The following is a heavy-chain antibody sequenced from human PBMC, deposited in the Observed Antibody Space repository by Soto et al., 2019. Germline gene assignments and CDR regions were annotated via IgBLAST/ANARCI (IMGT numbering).Heavy chain of an antibody. V-gene: IGHV3-33*01. D-gene: IGHD4-4*01. Sequence: QVQLVESGGGVVQPGRSLRLSCAASGFTFSSYGMHWVRQAPGKGLEWVAVIWYDGSNKYYADSVKGRFTISRDNSKNTLYLQMNSLRAEDTVVYYCARTLTTVTTWAFDYWGQGTLVTVSS. CDR1: GFTFSSYG. CDR3: ARTLTTVTTWAFDY. J-gene: IGHJ4*02. CDR2: IWYDGSNK.